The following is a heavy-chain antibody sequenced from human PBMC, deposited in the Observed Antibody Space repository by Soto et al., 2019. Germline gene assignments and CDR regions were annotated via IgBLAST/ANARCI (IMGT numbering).Heavy chain of an antibody. V-gene: IGHV4-31*03. CDR2: IYYSGST. Sequence: SETLSLTCTVSGGSISSGGYYWSWIRQHPGKGLEWIGYIYYSGSTYYNPSLKSRVTISVDTSKNQFSLKLSSVTAADTAVYYCARDGPWVDDILTGYSPYYGMDVWGQGTTVTVSS. CDR1: GGSISSGGYY. J-gene: IGHJ6*02. D-gene: IGHD3-9*01. CDR3: ARDGPWVDDILTGYSPYYGMDV.